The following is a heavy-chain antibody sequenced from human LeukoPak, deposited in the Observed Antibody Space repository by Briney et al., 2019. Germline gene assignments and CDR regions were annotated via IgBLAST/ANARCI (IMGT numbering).Heavy chain of an antibody. CDR2: INHSGST. D-gene: IGHD3-10*01. J-gene: IGHJ5*02. V-gene: IGHV4-34*01. CDR3: ARLSEGIDP. Sequence: SETLSLTCAVYGGSFSGYYWSWIRQPPGKGLEWIGEINHSGSTNYNPSLKSRVTISVDTSKNQFSLKLSSVTAADTAVYYCARLSEGIDPWGPGTLVTVSS. CDR1: GGSFSGYY.